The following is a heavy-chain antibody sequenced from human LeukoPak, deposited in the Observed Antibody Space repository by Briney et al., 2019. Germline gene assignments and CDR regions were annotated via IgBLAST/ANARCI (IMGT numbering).Heavy chain of an antibody. D-gene: IGHD3-10*01. J-gene: IGHJ6*04. V-gene: IGHV1-69*06. CDR3: ARERSYYGSGSYYYYYGMDV. CDR2: IIPIFGTA. CDR1: GGTFSSYA. Sequence: SVKVSCKASGGTFSSYAISWMRQAPGQGLEWMGGIIPIFGTANYAQKFQGRVTITADKSTSTAYMELSSLRSEDTAVYYCARERSYYGSGSYYYYYGMDVWGKGTTVTVSS.